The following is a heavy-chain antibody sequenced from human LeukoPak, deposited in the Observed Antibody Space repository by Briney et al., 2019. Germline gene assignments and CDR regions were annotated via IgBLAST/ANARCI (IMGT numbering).Heavy chain of an antibody. CDR1: GGSVSSGSYY. CDR2: IYYSGST. Sequence: SETLSLTCTVSGGSVSSGSYYWSWIRQPPGKGLEWIGYIYYSGSTNYNPSLKSLVTISLDTSKNQFSLNLSSVTAGDTAVYYCARDGGYSYGYQFWGQGTLVTVSS. D-gene: IGHD5-18*01. CDR3: ARDGGYSYGYQF. J-gene: IGHJ4*02. V-gene: IGHV4-61*01.